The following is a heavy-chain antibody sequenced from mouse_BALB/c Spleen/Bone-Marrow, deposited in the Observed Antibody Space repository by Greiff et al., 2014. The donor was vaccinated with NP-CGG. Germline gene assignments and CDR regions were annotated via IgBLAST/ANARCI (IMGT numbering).Heavy chain of an antibody. V-gene: IGHV1-9*01. Sequence: QVQLKHSGAELMKPGASVKISCKATGYTFSSYWMEWVKQRPGHGLEWIGEILNGSGSSYYNEKFKGKATFTADTSSNTAYVQLSSLTSEDSDVYYCARRGVHYWYFDVWGAGTTVTVSS. CDR2: ILNGSGSS. J-gene: IGHJ1*01. CDR3: ARRGVHYWYFDV. CDR1: GYTFSSYW.